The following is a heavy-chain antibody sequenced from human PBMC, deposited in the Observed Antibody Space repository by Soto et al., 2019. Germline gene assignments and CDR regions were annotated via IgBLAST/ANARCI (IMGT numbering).Heavy chain of an antibody. J-gene: IGHJ4*02. Sequence: EVQLLESGGGLVQPGGSLRLSCAASGFTFSSYAMSWVRQAPGKGLEWISAVSGSGGSTYYADSVKGRVTISRDNSKDPLYLQMKTLSAEATAVYDCATPPGYNWHDYWGQGTLVTVSS. CDR2: VSGSGGST. CDR1: GFTFSSYA. V-gene: IGHV3-23*01. CDR3: ATPPGYNWHDY. D-gene: IGHD1-20*01.